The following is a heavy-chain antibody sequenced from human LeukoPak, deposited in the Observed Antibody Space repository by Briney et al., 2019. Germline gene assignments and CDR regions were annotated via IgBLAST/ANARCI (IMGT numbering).Heavy chain of an antibody. CDR3: AKDTSLNGSGYMDG. J-gene: IGHJ6*03. V-gene: IGHV3-9*01. D-gene: IGHD6-19*01. CDR1: GFTFDDYA. Sequence: GGSLRLSCAASGFTFDDYAIHWVRQAPGKCLEWVSGINWNSARIGYVASVKGRFTISRDNAKNSLYLQMNSLRVEDTALYYCAKDTSLNGSGYMDGWGKGTTVIISS. CDR2: INWNSARI.